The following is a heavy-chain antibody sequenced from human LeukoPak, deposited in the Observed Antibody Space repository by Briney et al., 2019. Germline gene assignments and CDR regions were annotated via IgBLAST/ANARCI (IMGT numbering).Heavy chain of an antibody. CDR1: GGTFSSSA. D-gene: IGHD1-26*01. Sequence: GASVKVSCKASGGTFSSSAISWVRQAPGQGLEWMGGIIPIFGTANYAQKFQGRVTITADESTSTAYMELSSLRSEDTAVYYCARWISGSYFWFDPWGQGTLVTVSS. CDR2: IIPIFGTA. V-gene: IGHV1-69*13. CDR3: ARWISGSYFWFDP. J-gene: IGHJ5*02.